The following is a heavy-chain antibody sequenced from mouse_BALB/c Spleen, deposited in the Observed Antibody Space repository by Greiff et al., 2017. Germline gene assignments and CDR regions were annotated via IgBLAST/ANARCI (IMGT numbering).Heavy chain of an antibody. V-gene: IGHV3-2*02. Sequence: VQLKESGPGLVKPSQSLSLTCTVTGYSITSDYAWNWIRQFPGNKLEWMGYISYSGSTSYNPSLKSRISITRDTSKNQFFLQLNSVTTEDTATYYCARWSTTVVDWYFDVWGAGTTVTVSS. CDR1: GYSITSDYA. CDR3: ARWSTTVVDWYFDV. J-gene: IGHJ1*01. D-gene: IGHD1-1*01. CDR2: ISYSGST.